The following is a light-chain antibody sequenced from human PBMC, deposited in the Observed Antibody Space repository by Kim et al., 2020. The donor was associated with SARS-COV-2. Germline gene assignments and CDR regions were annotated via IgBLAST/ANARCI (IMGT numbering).Light chain of an antibody. CDR2: KVS. CDR1: PSLEHSGGTTY. CDR3: SQATQYPHT. J-gene: IGKJ2*01. Sequence: QPAPISCRSSPSLEHSGGTTYLSWLHQRPGQPPRLLIYKVSNRFSGVPDRFSGSGAGTDFTLHISRVEAEDVGVYYCSQATQYPHTFGQGTKLEI. V-gene: IGKV2-24*01.